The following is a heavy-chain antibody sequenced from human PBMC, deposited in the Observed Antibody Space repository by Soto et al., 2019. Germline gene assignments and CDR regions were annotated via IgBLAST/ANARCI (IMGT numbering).Heavy chain of an antibody. D-gene: IGHD5-18*01. CDR2: ISGSGGST. Sequence: GGSLRLSCAASGFTFSSYAMSWVRQAPGKGLEWVSAISGSGGSTYYADSVKGRFTISRDNSKNTLYLQMNSLRAEDTAVYYCAKEPLTAPRTDWYFALWGRGTLVTVSS. CDR3: AKEPLTAPRTDWYFAL. CDR1: GFTFSSYA. V-gene: IGHV3-23*01. J-gene: IGHJ2*01.